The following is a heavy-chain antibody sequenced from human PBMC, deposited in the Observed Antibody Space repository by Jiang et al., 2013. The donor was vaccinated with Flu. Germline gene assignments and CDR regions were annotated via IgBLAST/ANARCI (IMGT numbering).Heavy chain of an antibody. D-gene: IGHD7-27*01. CDR2: HYSGST. J-gene: IGHJ4*02. CDR1: Y. CDR3: ARDERSGAGY. V-gene: IGHV4-59*01. Sequence: YWSWIRQPPREGTGVDWVYHYSGSTNXNPSLKSRVTISVDTSKNQFSLKLSSVTAADTAVYYCARDERSGAGYWGQGTLVTVSS.